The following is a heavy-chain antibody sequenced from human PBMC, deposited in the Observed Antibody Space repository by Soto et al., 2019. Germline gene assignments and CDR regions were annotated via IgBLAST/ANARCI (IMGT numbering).Heavy chain of an antibody. Sequence: QVQLVESGGGMAQAGTSLRLSCTGSGFTFNSLSLHWVRQGPDKGLEWVAVVSFDGKVTYYADSVKGRFTVSRDISKNAIYLQANSLRPEYTAVYYCEREPYGDSQYFDYWGQGTPVTVSS. V-gene: IGHV3-30*04. J-gene: IGHJ4*02. CDR1: GFTFNSLS. CDR2: VSFDGKVT. CDR3: EREPYGDSQYFDY. D-gene: IGHD2-21*02.